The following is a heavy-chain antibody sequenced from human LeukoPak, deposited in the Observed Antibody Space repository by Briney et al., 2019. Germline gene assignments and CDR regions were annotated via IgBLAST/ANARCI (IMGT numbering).Heavy chain of an antibody. D-gene: IGHD3-10*01. J-gene: IGHJ4*02. CDR3: ARDGGSGNPGADY. CDR1: GFTFGSYL. Sequence: GGSLRLSCAASGFTFGSYLMSWVRQAPGKGLEWVANIKPDGSVKYYVDSVKGRFTISRDNAENSLYLQMNCLRAEDTAVYYCARDGGSGNPGADYWGQGTLVTVSS. V-gene: IGHV3-7*01. CDR2: IKPDGSVK.